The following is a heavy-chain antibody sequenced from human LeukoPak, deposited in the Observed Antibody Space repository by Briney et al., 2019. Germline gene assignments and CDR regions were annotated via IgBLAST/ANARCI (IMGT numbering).Heavy chain of an antibody. CDR1: GYTFTSYG. J-gene: IGHJ4*02. CDR3: ARVTIFGVVLDY. Sequence: ASVKVSCKASGYTFTSYGISWVRQAPGQGLEWMGWISAHNGNTNYAQKLQGRVTMTTDTSTSTAYMELRSLRSDDTAVYYCARVTIFGVVLDYWGQGTLVTVSS. CDR2: ISAHNGNT. D-gene: IGHD3-3*01. V-gene: IGHV1-18*01.